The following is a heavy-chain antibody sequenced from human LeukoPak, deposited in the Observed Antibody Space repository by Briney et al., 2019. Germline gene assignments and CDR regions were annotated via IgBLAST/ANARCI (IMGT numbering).Heavy chain of an antibody. J-gene: IGHJ4*02. CDR2: ISGSGGST. Sequence: GGSLRLSCAASGFTFSGYTMNWVRQAPGKGPEWVSSISGSGGSTYYADSVKGRFTISRDNSKNTLYLQMNSLRAEDTAVYYCAKTGTPWYYFDYWGQGTLVTVSS. D-gene: IGHD6-13*01. CDR1: GFTFSGYT. V-gene: IGHV3-23*01. CDR3: AKTGTPWYYFDY.